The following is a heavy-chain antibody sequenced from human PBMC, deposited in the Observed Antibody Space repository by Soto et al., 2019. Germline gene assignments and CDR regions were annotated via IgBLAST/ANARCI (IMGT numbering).Heavy chain of an antibody. J-gene: IGHJ4*02. V-gene: IGHV1-8*01. CDR2: MNPKSGKK. CDR3: ARDGSRGSWPLGY. CDR1: GYTFTSYD. D-gene: IGHD2-15*01. Sequence: GASVKVSCKASGYTFTSYDINWVRQATGQGLERKGRMNPKSGKKGYAQKFQGRVTMTRNTSTSAAYMELRSLSSDDTALYYCARDGSRGSWPLGYWGQGTLVTVSS.